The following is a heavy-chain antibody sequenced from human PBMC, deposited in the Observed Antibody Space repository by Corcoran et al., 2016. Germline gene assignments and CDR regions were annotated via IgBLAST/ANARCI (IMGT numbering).Heavy chain of an antibody. J-gene: IGHJ5*02. CDR1: GYSFTTYW. D-gene: IGHD3-10*01. CDR3: ERLRITMLRGFITTDNLFDP. Sequence: EVQLVQSGAEVKKPGESLKISCKGSGYSFTTYWIGWVRKMPGKGLEWMGIIYPGDSDTRYSPSFQGQFTISADKSISTAYLQWSSLKASDNAMYYFERLRITMLRGFITTDNLFDPWCQGTLVTVSS. V-gene: IGHV5-51*01. CDR2: IYPGDSDT.